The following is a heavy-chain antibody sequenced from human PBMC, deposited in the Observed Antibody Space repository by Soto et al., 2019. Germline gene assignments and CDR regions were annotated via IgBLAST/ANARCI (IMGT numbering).Heavy chain of an antibody. Sequence: SLRLSCAASGFTFSSYAMHWVRQAPGKGLEWVAVISYDGSNKYYADSVKGRFTISRDNSKNTLYLQMNSLRAEDTAVYYCARPRSSSHPQHYYGMDVWGQGTTVRGSS. D-gene: IGHD6-13*01. CDR3: ARPRSSSHPQHYYGMDV. CDR2: ISYDGSNK. V-gene: IGHV3-30-3*01. J-gene: IGHJ6*02. CDR1: GFTFSSYA.